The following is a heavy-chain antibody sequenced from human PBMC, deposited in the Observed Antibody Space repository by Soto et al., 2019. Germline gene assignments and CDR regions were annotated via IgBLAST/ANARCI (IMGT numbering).Heavy chain of an antibody. CDR2: INPNSGGT. Sequence: ASVKVSSKAHGYTFTGYYIHWVRQAPGQGLEWMGWINPNSGGTNYAQKYQGWVTMTRDTSISTAYIELSRLRSHDTAVYYCARSRAAGFDKSLGSCCYGMEGWGQGTTGTVSS. CDR1: GYTFTGYY. J-gene: IGHJ6*01. D-gene: IGHD6-13*01. V-gene: IGHV1-2*04. CDR3: ARSRAAGFDKSLGSCCYGMEG.